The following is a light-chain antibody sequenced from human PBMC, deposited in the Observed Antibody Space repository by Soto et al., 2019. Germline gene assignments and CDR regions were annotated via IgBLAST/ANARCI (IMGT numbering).Light chain of an antibody. Sequence: DIQVTQSPSSVSASVGDRVTITCRATRDISRWLAWYQQKPGKAPKLVIYAASNLQSGVPSRFSGRGSGTDFTLTINSLQPDDFAPYYCQQSNSFPYTFGQGTKLEI. CDR3: QQSNSFPYT. CDR1: RDISRW. CDR2: AAS. J-gene: IGKJ2*01. V-gene: IGKV1-12*01.